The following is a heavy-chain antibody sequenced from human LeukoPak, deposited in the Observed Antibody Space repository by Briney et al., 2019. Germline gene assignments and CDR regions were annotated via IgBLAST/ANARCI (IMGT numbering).Heavy chain of an antibody. J-gene: IGHJ3*02. CDR3: ARAPPYSGSYYGAFDI. CDR1: GYTFTSYG. CDR2: ISAYNGNT. D-gene: IGHD1-26*01. V-gene: IGHV1-18*01. Sequence: ASVKVSCKDSGYTFTSYGISWVRQAPGQGLEWMGWISAYNGNTNYAQKLQGRVTMTTDTSTSTAYMELRSLRSDDTAVYYCARAPPYSGSYYGAFDIWGQGTMVTVSS.